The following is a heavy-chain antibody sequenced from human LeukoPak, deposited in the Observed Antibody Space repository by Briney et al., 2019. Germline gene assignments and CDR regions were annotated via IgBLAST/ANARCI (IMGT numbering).Heavy chain of an antibody. V-gene: IGHV3-15*01. CDR3: AANDFWSGSNY. CDR2: IKSKTDGGTT. J-gene: IGHJ4*02. Sequence: AWXSWXRQAPGKGLEWXGRIKSKTDGGTTDYAAPVKGRFTISRDDSKNTLYLQMNSLKTEDTAVYYCAANDFWSGSNYWGQGTLVTVSS. D-gene: IGHD3-3*01. CDR1: AW.